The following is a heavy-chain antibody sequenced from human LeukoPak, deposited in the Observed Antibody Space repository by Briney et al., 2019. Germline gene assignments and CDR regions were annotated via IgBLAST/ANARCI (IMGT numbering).Heavy chain of an antibody. CDR3: TRGVAAVVFSPGY. J-gene: IGHJ4*02. CDR1: GFTFSSYS. D-gene: IGHD6-13*01. CDR2: ISSTSRYI. Sequence: GGSLRLSCVASGFTFSSYSMNWVRQAPGKGLEWVSCISSTSRYIYYADSVKGRFTISRDNAKNSVYLQMNSLRAEDTAVYYCTRGVAAVVFSPGYGAQEPLLTVS. V-gene: IGHV3-21*01.